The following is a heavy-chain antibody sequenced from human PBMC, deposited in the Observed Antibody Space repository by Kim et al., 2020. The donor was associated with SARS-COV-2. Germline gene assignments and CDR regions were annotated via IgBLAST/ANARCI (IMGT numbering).Heavy chain of an antibody. CDR1: GFTFSSYW. V-gene: IGHV3-74*01. J-gene: IGHJ5*02. CDR2: ISYDGSAS. CDR3: VSTTLPMGDA. Sequence: GGSLRLSCAASGFTFSSYWMHWVRQPPGKGLVWVARISYDGSASYYADSVEGRFTISRDNARNTLYLQMNSLRVEDTAVYYCVSTTLPMGDAWGQWTL. D-gene: IGHD3-16*01.